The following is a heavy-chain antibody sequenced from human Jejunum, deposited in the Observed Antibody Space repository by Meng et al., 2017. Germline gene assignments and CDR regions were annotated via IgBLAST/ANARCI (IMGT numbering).Heavy chain of an antibody. CDR3: AHRLRRRGEAAASFDV. CDR2: IYWDNDK. Sequence: SGPTLVKPTQTLTLTCTISWFSLNTNEVGVGCTRQPPGKALEWLAVIYWDNDKRYSPSLKSRLTVTKDTSKNQVVLTMTNMDPVDTGTDYCAHRLRRRGEAAASFDVWGQGTLVTVSS. J-gene: IGHJ4*02. CDR1: WFSLNTNEVG. D-gene: IGHD6-13*01. V-gene: IGHV2-5*02.